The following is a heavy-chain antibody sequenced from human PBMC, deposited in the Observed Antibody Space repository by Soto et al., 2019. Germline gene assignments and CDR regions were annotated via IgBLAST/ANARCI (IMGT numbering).Heavy chain of an antibody. CDR2: IIPIFGTV. D-gene: IGHD5-12*01. CDR1: GGTFSNYP. CDR3: ARGNHRWRQLWYFDL. V-gene: IGHV1-69*12. J-gene: IGHJ2*01. Sequence: QVQLVQSGAEVKKPGSSVKVSCKASGGTFSNYPISWVRQAPGQGLEWMGGIIPIFGTVNYAQKFQGRVTITAEESTSTAYMELSSLRSEDTAVYYCARGNHRWRQLWYFDLWGRGTLVTVSS.